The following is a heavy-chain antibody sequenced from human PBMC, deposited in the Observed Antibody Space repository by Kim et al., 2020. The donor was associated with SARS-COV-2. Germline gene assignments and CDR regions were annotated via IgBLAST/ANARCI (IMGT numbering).Heavy chain of an antibody. D-gene: IGHD3-9*01. Sequence: GGSLRLSCAASGFTFSSYAMHWVRQAPGKGLEWVAVISYDGSNKYYADSVKGRFTISRDNSKNTLYLQMNSLRAEDTAVYYCARSERRPTIFPARSWGQG. CDR1: GFTFSSYA. V-gene: IGHV3-30*04. J-gene: IGHJ5*02. CDR2: ISYDGSNK. CDR3: ARSERRPTIFPARS.